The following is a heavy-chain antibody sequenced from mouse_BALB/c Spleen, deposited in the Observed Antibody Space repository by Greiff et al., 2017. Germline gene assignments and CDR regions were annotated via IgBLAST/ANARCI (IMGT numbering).Heavy chain of an antibody. CDR1: GYTFTSYW. Sequence: QVQLQQSGAELAKPGASVKMSCKASGYTFTSYWMHWVKQRPGQGLEWIGYINPSTGYTEYNQKFKDKATLTADKSSSTAYMQLSSLTSEDSAVYYCARRNYYGPWFAYWGQGTLVTVSA. CDR2: INPSTGYT. V-gene: IGHV1-7*01. J-gene: IGHJ3*01. CDR3: ARRNYYGPWFAY. D-gene: IGHD1-1*01.